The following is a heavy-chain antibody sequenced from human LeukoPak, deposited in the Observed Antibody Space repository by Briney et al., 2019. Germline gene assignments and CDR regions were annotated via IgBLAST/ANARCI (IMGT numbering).Heavy chain of an antibody. D-gene: IGHD5-18*01. CDR2: IFFAGST. V-gene: IGHV4-4*09. J-gene: IGHJ4*02. CDR3: ASGERGYSYGPLDY. Sequence: ASETLSLTCTVSGGSISGYYWSWIRQPPGKGLEWIGYIFFAGSTTYNPSLKSRVTISIDTSKNQLSLKLNSVTAADTAVYYCASGERGYSYGPLDYWGQGTLVTVSS. CDR1: GGSISGYY.